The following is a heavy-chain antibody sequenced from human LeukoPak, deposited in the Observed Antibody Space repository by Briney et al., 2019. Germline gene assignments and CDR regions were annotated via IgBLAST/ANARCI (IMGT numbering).Heavy chain of an antibody. CDR3: ARDWRDGYNGGIFDY. V-gene: IGHV3-66*01. CDR2: IYSRGNT. J-gene: IGHJ4*02. Sequence: GGSLRLSCAASGFTVSSNYMNWVRQAPGKGLEWVSGIYSRGNTYYGDSVKGRFIISRDNSKNTVYLQMNSLRAEDTAVYYCARDWRDGYNGGIFDYWGQGTLVTVSS. D-gene: IGHD5-24*01. CDR1: GFTVSSNY.